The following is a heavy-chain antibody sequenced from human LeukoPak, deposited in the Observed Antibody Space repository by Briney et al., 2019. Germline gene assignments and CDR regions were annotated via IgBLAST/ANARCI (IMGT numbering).Heavy chain of an antibody. CDR2: INHSGST. J-gene: IGHJ6*03. CDR3: ARWSGSVTARNYYYYMDV. CDR1: GGSFSGYY. V-gene: IGHV4-34*01. D-gene: IGHD6-6*01. Sequence: SETLSLTCAVYGGSFSGYYWSWIRQPPGKGLEWIGEINHSGSTNYNPSLKSRVTISVDTSKNQFSLNLSSVTAADTAVYYCARWSGSVTARNYYYYMDVWGEGTTVTVSS.